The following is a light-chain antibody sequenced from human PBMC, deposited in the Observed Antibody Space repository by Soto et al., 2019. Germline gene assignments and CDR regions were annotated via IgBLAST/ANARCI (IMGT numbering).Light chain of an antibody. Sequence: EIQMTQAPSTLSASVRDRVTFTCRASQSVSIWLAWYQQKPGKAPKLLISGASTLESGVPSRFSGSGSGTEFTLTISSLQPDDFATYYCQQYKNYLTFGQGTKVDIK. CDR2: GAS. CDR1: QSVSIW. CDR3: QQYKNYLT. V-gene: IGKV1-5*01. J-gene: IGKJ1*01.